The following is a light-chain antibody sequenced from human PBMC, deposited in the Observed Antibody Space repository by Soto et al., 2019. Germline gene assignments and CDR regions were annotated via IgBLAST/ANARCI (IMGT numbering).Light chain of an antibody. CDR2: KVS. CDR3: QQYISYST. Sequence: DIQMTQSPSSLSASVGDRVTITCRASQTVSDWLAWYQQKSGKAPKLLIYKVSELENGVPSRFSGSGSGTEFTLTISNLQPDDSATYYCQQYISYSTFGQATKVEIK. J-gene: IGKJ1*01. V-gene: IGKV1-5*03. CDR1: QTVSDW.